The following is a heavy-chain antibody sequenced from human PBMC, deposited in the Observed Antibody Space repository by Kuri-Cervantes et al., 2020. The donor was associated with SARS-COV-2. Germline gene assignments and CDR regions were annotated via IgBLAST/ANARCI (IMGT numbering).Heavy chain of an antibody. CDR2: IYYSGST. V-gene: IGHV4-59*08. J-gene: IGHJ4*02. Sequence: SETLSLTCTVSSGSIVSNHYWSWIRQSPGKGLEWIGYIYYSGSTNYNPSLKSRVTISVDTSKNQFSLKLRSVIAADTAVYYCARGDTGHDYWGQGTLVTVSS. CDR3: ARGDTGHDY. CDR1: SGSIVSNHY. D-gene: IGHD5-18*01.